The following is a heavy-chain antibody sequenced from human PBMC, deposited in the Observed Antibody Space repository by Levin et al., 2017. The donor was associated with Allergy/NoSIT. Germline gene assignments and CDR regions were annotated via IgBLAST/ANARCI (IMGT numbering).Heavy chain of an antibody. CDR1: GGSISSSSYY. CDR3: ARKYSSSWYSLDAFDI. D-gene: IGHD6-13*01. CDR2: IYYSGST. V-gene: IGHV4-39*01. J-gene: IGHJ3*02. Sequence: GSLRLSCTVSGGSISSSSYYWGWIRQPPGKGLEWIGSIYYSGSTYYNPSLKSRVTISVDTSKNQFSLKLSSVTAADTAVYYCARKYSSSWYSLDAFDIWGQGTMVTVSS.